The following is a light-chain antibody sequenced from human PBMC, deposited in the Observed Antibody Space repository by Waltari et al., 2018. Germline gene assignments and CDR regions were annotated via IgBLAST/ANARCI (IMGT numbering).Light chain of an antibody. Sequence: EIVLTQSPGTLSLSPGERATLSCRASQSVTNNYLPWYQQKRGQAPRALIYGASSRASGVPDRCSGSGSGTDFTLTISRLEPEDFAVYYCQQYGTSLSTFGQGTRVEIK. CDR2: GAS. V-gene: IGKV3-20*01. CDR1: QSVTNNY. J-gene: IGKJ1*01. CDR3: QQYGTSLST.